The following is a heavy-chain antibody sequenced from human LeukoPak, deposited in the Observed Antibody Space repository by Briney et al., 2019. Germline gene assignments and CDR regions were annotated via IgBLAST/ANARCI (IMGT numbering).Heavy chain of an antibody. CDR1: GFTFTSNY. V-gene: IGHV3-66*01. CDR2: IYSGGST. J-gene: IGHJ4*02. Sequence: GGSLRLSCAASGFTFTSNYMSWVRQAPGKGLEWVSVIYSGGSTYYADSVKGRFTISRDNSKNTVYLQMNSLRAEDTAVYYCARGAGYSYSWTFDYWGQGTLVTVSS. CDR3: ARGAGYSYSWTFDY. D-gene: IGHD6-13*01.